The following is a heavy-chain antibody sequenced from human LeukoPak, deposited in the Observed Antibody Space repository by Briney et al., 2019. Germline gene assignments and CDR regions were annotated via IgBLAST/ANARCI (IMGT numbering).Heavy chain of an antibody. Sequence: GASVKVSCKASGYTFTSYDIHWVRQATGQGLEWMGWMNPNSGNTGYAQKFQGRVTMTRNTSISTAYMELSSLRSEDTAVYYCARSSLGYYDFWSGYYTVYGMDVWGQGTTVTVSS. J-gene: IGHJ6*02. CDR3: ARSSLGYYDFWSGYYTVYGMDV. D-gene: IGHD3-3*01. CDR1: GYTFTSYD. CDR2: MNPNSGNT. V-gene: IGHV1-8*01.